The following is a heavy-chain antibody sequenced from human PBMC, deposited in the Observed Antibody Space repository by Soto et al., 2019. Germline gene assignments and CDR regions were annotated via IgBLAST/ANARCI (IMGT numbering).Heavy chain of an antibody. CDR2: IYYSGST. J-gene: IGHJ5*02. D-gene: IGHD6-13*01. CDR1: GGSISSSSYY. Sequence: PSETLSLTCTVSGGSISSSSYYWGWIRQPPGKGLEWIGSIYYSGSTYYNPSLKSRVTISVDTSKNQFSLKLSSVTAADTAVYYCARHIAAAGGSDWYWFDPWGQGTLVTVSS. V-gene: IGHV4-39*01. CDR3: ARHIAAAGGSDWYWFDP.